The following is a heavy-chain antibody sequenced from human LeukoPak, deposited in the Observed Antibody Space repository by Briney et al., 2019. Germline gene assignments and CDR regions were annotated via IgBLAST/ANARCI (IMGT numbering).Heavy chain of an antibody. Sequence: SETLSLTCTVSGGSISSGSYYWNWIRQPAGKELEWIGRIYTIGNANYNPSLKSRVTISLDTSKNQFSLKLSSVTAADTAVYYCARDVIAAAGTADYWGQGTLVTVSS. CDR2: IYTIGNA. J-gene: IGHJ4*02. V-gene: IGHV4-61*02. D-gene: IGHD6-13*01. CDR3: ARDVIAAAGTADY. CDR1: GGSISSGSYY.